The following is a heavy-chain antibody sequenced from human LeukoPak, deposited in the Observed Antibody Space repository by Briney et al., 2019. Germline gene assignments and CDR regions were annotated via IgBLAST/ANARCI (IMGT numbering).Heavy chain of an antibody. J-gene: IGHJ4*02. CDR1: GGSISSYY. D-gene: IGHD6-13*01. V-gene: IGHV4-59*08. Sequence: SETLSLTCTVSGGSISSYYWSWIRQPPGKGLEWIGYIYYSGSTNYNPSHGSRVTISVDTSNNQFSLKLSSVTAADTAVYYWARHSGIALLGYWGQGKLVTVSS. CDR3: ARHSGIALLGY. CDR2: IYYSGST.